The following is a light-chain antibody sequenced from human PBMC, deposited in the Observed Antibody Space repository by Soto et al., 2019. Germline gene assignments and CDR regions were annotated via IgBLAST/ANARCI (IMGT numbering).Light chain of an antibody. CDR3: LSYSSTSTLYV. CDR1: SSDVGAYNY. CDR2: EVS. J-gene: IGLJ1*01. V-gene: IGLV2-14*01. Sequence: QSVLTQPASVSGSLGQSITISCTGTSSDVGAYNYVSWYQQQPGKAPKLMISEVSNRPSGVSNRFSGSKSGNTASLIISGLQAEDEADYYCLSYSSTSTLYVFGTGTKVTVL.